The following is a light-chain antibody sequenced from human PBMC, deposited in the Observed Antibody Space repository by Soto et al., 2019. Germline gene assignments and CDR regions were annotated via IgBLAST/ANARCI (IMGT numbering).Light chain of an antibody. J-gene: IGLJ1*01. Sequence: QSVLTQPPSVSGAPGQRVTISCTGSSSNIGAGYDVHWYQQLPGTAPKLLIYGNSNRPSGVPDRFSGSKSGTSASLAITGLQAEDEADYYRQSYDSSRSVFYVFGTGTKLTVL. CDR1: SSNIGAGYD. V-gene: IGLV1-40*01. CDR2: GNS. CDR3: QSYDSSRSVFYV.